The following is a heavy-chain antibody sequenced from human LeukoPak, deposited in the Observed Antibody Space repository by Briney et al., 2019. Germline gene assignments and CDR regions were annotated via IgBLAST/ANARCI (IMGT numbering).Heavy chain of an antibody. V-gene: IGHV4-39*01. Sequence: SSETLSLTCTVSGGSISSSSYYWGWIRQPPGKGLEWIGSIYYSGSTYYNPSLKSRVTISVDTSKNQFSLKLSSVTAADTAVYYCQHLHYDSSPNRETYYFDYWGQGTLVTVSS. CDR2: IYYSGST. J-gene: IGHJ4*02. D-gene: IGHD6-13*01. CDR1: GGSISSSSYY. CDR3: QHLHYDSSPNRETYYFDY.